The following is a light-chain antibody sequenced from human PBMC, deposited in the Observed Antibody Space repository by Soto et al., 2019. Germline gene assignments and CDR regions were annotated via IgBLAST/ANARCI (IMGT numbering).Light chain of an antibody. V-gene: IGLV1-44*01. CDR3: EAWDGSLNVVL. Sequence: QPVLTQPPSASGTPGQRVTISCSGGISNIGGNPVNWYQHVPESAPRLLIYTSNQRPSGVPDRFSGSKSGASASLAISGLQSEDEADYYCEAWDGSLNVVLFGGGTQLTVL. CDR2: TSN. CDR1: ISNIGGNP. J-gene: IGLJ2*01.